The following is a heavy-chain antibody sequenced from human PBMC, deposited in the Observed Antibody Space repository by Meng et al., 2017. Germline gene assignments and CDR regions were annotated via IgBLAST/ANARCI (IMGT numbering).Heavy chain of an antibody. CDR1: GYTFAAYW. J-gene: IGHJ4*02. Sequence: GQVMQSGPGVKNPGASGKVSGKASGYTFAAYWIQGVRQAPGQGLEWMGRIDPKSDNTHYAQKFQGRVTMTRDTSISTAYMELSGLRSDDTAVYYCARDEDISAAGYLLSDFWGQGTLVTVSS. D-gene: IGHD6-13*01. CDR3: ARDEDISAAGYLLSDF. V-gene: IGHV1-2*06. CDR2: IDPKSDNT.